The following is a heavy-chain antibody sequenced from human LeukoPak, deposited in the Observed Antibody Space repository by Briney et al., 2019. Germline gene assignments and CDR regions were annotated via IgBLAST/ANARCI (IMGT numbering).Heavy chain of an antibody. CDR1: GYTFTGYY. CDR3: ARVRTSGYSSSWYREGYFDY. V-gene: IGHV1-2*06. CDR2: INPNSGGT. Sequence: ASVKVSCKASGYTFTGYYMHWVRQAPGQGLEWMGRINPNSGGTNYAQKFQGRVTMTRDTSISTAYMELSRLRSDDTAVYYCARVRTSGYSSSWYREGYFDYWGQGTLVTVSS. J-gene: IGHJ4*02. D-gene: IGHD6-13*01.